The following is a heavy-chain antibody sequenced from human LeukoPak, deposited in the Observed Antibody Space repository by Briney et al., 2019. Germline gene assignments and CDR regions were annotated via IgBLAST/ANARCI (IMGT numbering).Heavy chain of an antibody. J-gene: IGHJ2*01. D-gene: IGHD3-10*01. CDR3: AKDLRGEAIMPDWYFDL. Sequence: AGGSLRLSCAASGFTFSSYGMHWVRQAPGRGLEWVAVISYDGSNKYYADSVKGRFTISRDNSKNTLYLQMNGLRAEDTALYYCAKDLRGEAIMPDWYFDLWGRGTLVTVSS. CDR2: ISYDGSNK. V-gene: IGHV3-30*18. CDR1: GFTFSSYG.